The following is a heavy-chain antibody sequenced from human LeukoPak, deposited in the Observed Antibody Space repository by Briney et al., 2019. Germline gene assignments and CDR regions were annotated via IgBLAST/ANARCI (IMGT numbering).Heavy chain of an antibody. CDR1: GGTFSSYA. Sequence: GSSVKVSCKASGGTFSSYAISWVRQAPGQGLEWMGGIIPIFGTANYEQKFQGRVTITADESTSTAYMELGRLRSEDTAVYYCARVEDYYDSSGYLFDYWGQGTLVTVSS. CDR2: IIPIFGTA. J-gene: IGHJ4*02. D-gene: IGHD3-22*01. V-gene: IGHV1-69*01. CDR3: ARVEDYYDSSGYLFDY.